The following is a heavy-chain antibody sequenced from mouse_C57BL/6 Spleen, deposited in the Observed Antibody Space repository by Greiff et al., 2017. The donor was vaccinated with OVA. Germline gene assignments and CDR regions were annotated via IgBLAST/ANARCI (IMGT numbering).Heavy chain of an antibody. D-gene: IGHD1-1*01. J-gene: IGHJ1*03. Sequence: QVQLQQPGTELVKPGASVKLSCKASGYTFTSYWMHWVKQRPGQGLEWIGNINPSNGGTNYNEKFKSKATLTVDKSSSTAYMQLSSLTSEDSAVYYCARGDYYGSSYGWYVDVWGTGTTVTVSS. CDR1: GYTFTSYW. CDR3: ARGDYYGSSYGWYVDV. CDR2: INPSNGGT. V-gene: IGHV1-53*01.